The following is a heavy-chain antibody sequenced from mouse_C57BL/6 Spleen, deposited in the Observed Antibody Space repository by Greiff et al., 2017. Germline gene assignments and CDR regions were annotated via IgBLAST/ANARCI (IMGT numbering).Heavy chain of an antibody. CDR3: ARGETAVVADWYFDV. V-gene: IGHV1-39*01. J-gene: IGHJ1*03. CDR2: INPNYGTT. CDR1: GYSFTDYN. Sequence: VQLQQSGPELVKPGASVKISCKASGYSFTDYNMNWVKQSNGKSLEWIGVINPNYGTTSYNQKFKGKATLTVDPSSSTAYLQLNSLTSEDSAVYYGARGETAVVADWYFDVWGTGTTVTVSS. D-gene: IGHD1-1*01.